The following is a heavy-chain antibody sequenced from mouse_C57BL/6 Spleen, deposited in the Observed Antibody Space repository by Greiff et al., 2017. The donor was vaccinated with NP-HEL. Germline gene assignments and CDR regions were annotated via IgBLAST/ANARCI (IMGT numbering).Heavy chain of an antibody. Sequence: QVHVKQPGTELVKPGASVKLSCKASGYTFTSYWMHWVKQRPGQGLEWIGNINPSNGGTNYNEKFKSKATLTVDKSSSTAYMQLSSLTSEDSAVYYCARPPYYDYDRDFAYWGQGTLVTVSA. CDR2: INPSNGGT. J-gene: IGHJ3*01. D-gene: IGHD2-4*01. CDR1: GYTFTSYW. CDR3: ARPPYYDYDRDFAY. V-gene: IGHV1-53*01.